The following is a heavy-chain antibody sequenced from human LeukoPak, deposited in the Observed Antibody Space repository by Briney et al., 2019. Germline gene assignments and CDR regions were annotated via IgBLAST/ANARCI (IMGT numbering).Heavy chain of an antibody. J-gene: IGHJ4*02. CDR3: ARDRWCSSNNCYSDTRYFFDY. CDR2: INPNSGAT. D-gene: IGHD2-2*01. V-gene: IGHV1-2*02. Sequence: ASVKVSCKASGYTFTGYYMHWVRQAPGQGLEWVGWINPNSGATTYAQKFQGRLTMTRDTSISTAYMALSRLRSDDTAVYYCARDRWCSSNNCYSDTRYFFDYWGQGTLVTVSS. CDR1: GYTFTGYY.